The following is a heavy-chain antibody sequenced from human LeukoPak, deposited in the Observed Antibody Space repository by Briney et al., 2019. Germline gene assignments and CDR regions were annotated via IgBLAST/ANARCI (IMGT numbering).Heavy chain of an antibody. V-gene: IGHV3-23*01. Sequence: PGGSLRLSCAASGFTFSSYAMSWVRQAPGKGLEWVSGISGSGDSTYYADSVKGRFTISRDNSKNTLYLQMNSLGAEDTAVYSCAKDGQGAAPYAFDFWGQGTIVTVSS. D-gene: IGHD3-16*01. CDR2: ISGSGDST. CDR1: GFTFSSYA. CDR3: AKDGQGAAPYAFDF. J-gene: IGHJ3*01.